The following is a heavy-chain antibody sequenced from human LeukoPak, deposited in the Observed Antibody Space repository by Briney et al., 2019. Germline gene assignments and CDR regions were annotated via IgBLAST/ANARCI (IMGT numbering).Heavy chain of an antibody. J-gene: IGHJ2*01. D-gene: IGHD4-17*01. V-gene: IGHV4-34*01. Sequence: SETLSLTCAVYGGSFSGYYWSWIRQPPGKGLEWIGEINHSGSTNYNPSLKSRVTISVDTSKNQFSLKLSSVTAADTAVYYCARLRSTYWYFDLWGRGTLVTVSS. CDR2: INHSGST. CDR3: ARLRSTYWYFDL. CDR1: GGSFSGYY.